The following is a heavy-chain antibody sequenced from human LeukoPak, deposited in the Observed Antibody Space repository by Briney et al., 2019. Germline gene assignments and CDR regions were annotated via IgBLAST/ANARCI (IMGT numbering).Heavy chain of an antibody. CDR1: GFTFSSYA. D-gene: IGHD3-10*01. CDR2: ISGSGGST. J-gene: IGHJ6*04. V-gene: IGHV3-23*01. CDR3: AKEDEGIWFGEFTTYYGMDV. Sequence: GGSLRLSCAASGFTFSSYATSWVRQAPGKGLEWVSAISGSGGSTYYADSVKGRFTISRDNSKNTLYLQMNSLRAGDTAVYYCAKEDEGIWFGEFTTYYGMDVWGKGTTVTVSS.